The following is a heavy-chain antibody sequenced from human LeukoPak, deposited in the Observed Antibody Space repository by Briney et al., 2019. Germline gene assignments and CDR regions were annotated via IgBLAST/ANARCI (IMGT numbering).Heavy chain of an antibody. CDR1: GYTFTGYY. CDR3: ARPYSSGWYWIDY. D-gene: IGHD6-19*01. CDR2: INPNSGGT. J-gene: IGHJ4*02. Sequence: ASVTVSCKASGYTFTGYYMHWVRQAPGQVLEWMGWINPNSGGTNYAQKFQGRVTMTRDTSISTAYMELSRLRSDDTAVYYCARPYSSGWYWIDYWGQGTLVTVSS. V-gene: IGHV1-2*02.